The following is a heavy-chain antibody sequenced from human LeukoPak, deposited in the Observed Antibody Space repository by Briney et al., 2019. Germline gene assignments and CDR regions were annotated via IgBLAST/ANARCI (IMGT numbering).Heavy chain of an antibody. CDR3: ASPGRQLRS. CDR2: INHSGST. Sequence: SETLSLTCAVYGGSFSGYYWSWIRQPPGKGLEWIGEINHSGSTNYNPSLKSRVTISVDTSKNQFSLELSSVTAADTAVYYCASPGRQLRSWGQGTLVTVSS. CDR1: GGSFSGYY. J-gene: IGHJ4*02. D-gene: IGHD3-10*01. V-gene: IGHV4-34*01.